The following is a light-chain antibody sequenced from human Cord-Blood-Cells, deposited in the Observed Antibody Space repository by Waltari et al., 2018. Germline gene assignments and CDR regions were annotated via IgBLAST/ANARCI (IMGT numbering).Light chain of an antibody. CDR2: DVS. CDR1: STVVGGYIY. V-gene: IGLV2-11*01. CDR3: CSYAGSDTVV. Sequence: QSALTQPRPVSESPGQSVTISCTATSTVVGGYIYVTWYQQHPGNAPKLMLYDVSKGPSGVPDRFAGSKSGNPASLTISGLQAEDEADYYCCSYAGSDTVVFGGGTRLTVL. J-gene: IGLJ2*01.